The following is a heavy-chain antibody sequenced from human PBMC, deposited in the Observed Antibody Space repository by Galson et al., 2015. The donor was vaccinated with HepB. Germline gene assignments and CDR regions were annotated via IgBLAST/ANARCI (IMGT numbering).Heavy chain of an antibody. V-gene: IGHV3-15*01. CDR3: AKDQYPYQVTAKKFDY. D-gene: IGHD2-2*01. J-gene: IGHJ4*02. CDR2: IKSKTDGGTT. CDR1: GSTFSNAW. Sequence: SLRLSCAASGSTFSNAWMSWVRQAPGKGLEWVGRIKSKTDGGTTDYAAPVKGRFTISRDDSKNTLYLQMNSLKTEDTAVYYCAKDQYPYQVTAKKFDYWGQGTLVTVSS.